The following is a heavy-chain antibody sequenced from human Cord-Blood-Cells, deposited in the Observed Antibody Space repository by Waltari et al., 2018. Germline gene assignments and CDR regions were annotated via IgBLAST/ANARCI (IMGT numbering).Heavy chain of an antibody. V-gene: IGHV4-38-2*02. Sequence: QVQLQESGPGLVKPSETLSLTCAVSGYSISSGYYWGWLRQPPGKGLEWIGSIYQGGSTYYHPSLNSRVTISVDTSKNQFSLKLSSVTAADTAVYYCARDGPVWLDAFDIWGQGTMVTVSS. CDR3: ARDGPVWLDAFDI. CDR2: IYQGGST. CDR1: GYSISSGYY. J-gene: IGHJ3*02. D-gene: IGHD3-16*01.